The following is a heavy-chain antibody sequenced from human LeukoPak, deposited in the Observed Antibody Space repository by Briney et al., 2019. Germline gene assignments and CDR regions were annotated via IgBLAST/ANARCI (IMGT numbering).Heavy chain of an antibody. D-gene: IGHD2-2*01. Sequence: PSETLSLTCTVSGGSISSYYWSWIRQPPGKGLEWIGYIYYSGSTNYNPSLKSRVTISVDTSKNQFSLKLSSVTAADTAVYYCARVRGTSWPLPYNWFDPWGQGTLVTVSS. CDR1: GGSISSYY. CDR3: ARVRGTSWPLPYNWFDP. CDR2: IYYSGST. V-gene: IGHV4-59*01. J-gene: IGHJ5*02.